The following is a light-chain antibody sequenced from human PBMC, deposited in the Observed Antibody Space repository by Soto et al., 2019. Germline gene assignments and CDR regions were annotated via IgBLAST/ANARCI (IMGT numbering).Light chain of an antibody. V-gene: IGLV2-18*02. J-gene: IGLJ2*01. CDR1: SSDVGSYNR. CDR3: SSYAGSSTVV. CDR2: EVS. Sequence: QSVLTQPPSVSGSPGQSVTISCTGTSSDVGSYNRVSWYQQPPGTAPKLMIYEVSNRPSGVPDRFSGSKSGNTASLTISGLQAADEADYYCSSYAGSSTVVFGGGTKVTV.